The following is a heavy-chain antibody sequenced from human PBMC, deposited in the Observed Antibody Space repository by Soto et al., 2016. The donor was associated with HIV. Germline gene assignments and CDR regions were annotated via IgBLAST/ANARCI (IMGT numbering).Heavy chain of an antibody. CDR2: IYSSGTT. CDR3: ARGLERPFDY. CDR1: GVSISSGGHY. J-gene: IGHJ4*02. V-gene: IGHV4-31*03. Sequence: QVQLEESGPGLVKPSQTLSLTCTVSGVSISSGGHYWSWIRQFPGEGLEWIGFIYSSGTTYYNPSLKSRLSISLDTSKDQFSLRLNSVYAADTAVYYCARGLERPFDYRGQGTLVIVSS. D-gene: IGHD1-1*01.